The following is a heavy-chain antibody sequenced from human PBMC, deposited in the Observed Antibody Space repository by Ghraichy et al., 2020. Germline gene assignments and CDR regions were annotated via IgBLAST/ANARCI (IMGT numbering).Heavy chain of an antibody. V-gene: IGHV3-23*01. J-gene: IGHJ4*02. CDR3: AKGPRWLQSRPHFDY. Sequence: GGSRRLSCAASGFTFSSYAMSWVRQAPGKGLEWVSAISGSGGSTYYADSVKCRFTISRDNSKNTLYLQMNSLRAEDTAVYYCAKGPRWLQSRPHFDYWGQGTLVTVSS. CDR2: ISGSGGST. D-gene: IGHD5-24*01. CDR1: GFTFSSYA.